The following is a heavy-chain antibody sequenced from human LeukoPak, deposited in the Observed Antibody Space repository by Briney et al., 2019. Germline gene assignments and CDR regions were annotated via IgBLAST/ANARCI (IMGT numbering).Heavy chain of an antibody. CDR1: GFTFNNFA. V-gene: IGHV3-30*18. D-gene: IGHD1-26*01. CDR3: AKEAGSHYDYYKFYGMDV. J-gene: IGHJ6*02. Sequence: QAGRSLRLSCSASGFTFNNFALHWVRQAPGKGLEWVAVISYDGNNKYYADSVKGRFTISRDYSKKTLFLQMNSLRAEDTAVYYCAKEAGSHYDYYKFYGMDVWGQGTAVTVSS. CDR2: ISYDGNNK.